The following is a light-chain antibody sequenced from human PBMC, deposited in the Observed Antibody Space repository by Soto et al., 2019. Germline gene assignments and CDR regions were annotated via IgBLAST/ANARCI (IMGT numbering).Light chain of an antibody. CDR1: SSDVGSYNL. CDR3: CSYAGSSTGV. CDR2: EGT. V-gene: IGLV2-23*01. Sequence: QAVVTQPASVSGSPGQSITISCTGTSSDVGSYNLVSWYQHHPGKAPKLMIYEGTKRPSGVSNRFSGSKSGNTASLTISGLQAEDEADYYCCSYAGSSTGVFGGGTKVTVL. J-gene: IGLJ3*02.